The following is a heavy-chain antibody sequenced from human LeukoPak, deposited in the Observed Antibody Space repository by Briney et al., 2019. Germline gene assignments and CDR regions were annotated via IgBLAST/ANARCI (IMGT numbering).Heavy chain of an antibody. CDR2: ISSSGSTI. CDR1: GFTFSSYE. D-gene: IGHD6-19*01. CDR3: AREGAVAGALYYYYYMDV. J-gene: IGHJ6*03. V-gene: IGHV3-48*03. Sequence: GGSLRLSYAASGFTFSSYEMNWVRQAPGKGLEWVSYISSSGSTIYYADSVKGRFTISRDNAKNSLYLQMNSLRAEDTAVYYCAREGAVAGALYYYYYMDVWGKGTTVTISS.